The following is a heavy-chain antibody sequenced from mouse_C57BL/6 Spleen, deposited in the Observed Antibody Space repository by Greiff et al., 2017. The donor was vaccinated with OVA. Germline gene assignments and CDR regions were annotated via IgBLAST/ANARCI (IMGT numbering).Heavy chain of an antibody. CDR2: IYPGSGST. CDR1: GYTFTSYW. V-gene: IGHV1-55*01. CDR3: TKDSAGYWGAMDY. D-gene: IGHD3-2*02. J-gene: IGHJ4*01. Sequence: QVQLQQPGAELVKPGASVKLSCKASGYTFTSYWITWVKQRPGQGLEWIGDIYPGSGSTNYNEKFKSKATLTVETSSSTAYMQLSSLTSEDSAVEECTKDSAGYWGAMDYWGQGTPVTVSS.